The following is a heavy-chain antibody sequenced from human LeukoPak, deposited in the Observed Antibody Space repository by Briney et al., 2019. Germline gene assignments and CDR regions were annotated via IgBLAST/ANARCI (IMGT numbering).Heavy chain of an antibody. J-gene: IGHJ6*02. V-gene: IGHV4-59*04. CDR2: IYYSGST. CDR3: ARISRRVYGMDV. Sequence: PSETLSLTCTVSGDSISSYYWSWIRQPPGKGLEWIGNIYYSGSTYYNPSLKSRVTISVDTSKNQFSLKLSSVTAADTAVYYCARISRRVYGMDVWGQGTTVTVSS. CDR1: GDSISSYY. D-gene: IGHD2/OR15-2a*01.